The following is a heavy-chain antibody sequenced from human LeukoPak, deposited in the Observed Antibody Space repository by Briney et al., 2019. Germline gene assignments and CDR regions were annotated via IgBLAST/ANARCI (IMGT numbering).Heavy chain of an antibody. CDR2: ISAYNGNT. Sequence: GASVKVSCKASGYTFTSYGISWVRQDPGQGLEWMGWISAYNGNTKYSQKFQGRVTITRDTSASTAYMELSSLRSEDTAVYYCARGAYYDSHDAFDIWGQGTMVTVSS. D-gene: IGHD3-22*01. V-gene: IGHV1-18*01. CDR3: ARGAYYDSHDAFDI. CDR1: GYTFTSYG. J-gene: IGHJ3*02.